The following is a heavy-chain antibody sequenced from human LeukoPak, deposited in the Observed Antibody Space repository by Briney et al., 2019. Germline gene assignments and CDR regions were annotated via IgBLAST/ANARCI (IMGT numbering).Heavy chain of an antibody. CDR1: GFTFSSYA. CDR3: ARDWGD. J-gene: IGHJ4*02. D-gene: IGHD3-16*01. CDR2: ISYDGSNK. V-gene: IGHV3-30*14. Sequence: GGSLRLSCAASGFTFSSYAIHWVRQAPGKGLEWVAVISYDGSNKYYADSVKGRFTISRDNSKNTLYLQMNSLRAEDTAVYYCARDWGDWGQGTLVTVSS.